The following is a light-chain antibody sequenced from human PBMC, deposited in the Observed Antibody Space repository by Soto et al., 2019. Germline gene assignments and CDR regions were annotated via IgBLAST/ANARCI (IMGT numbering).Light chain of an antibody. CDR3: QQQGT. J-gene: IGKJ2*01. CDR2: AAS. V-gene: IGKV3-20*01. Sequence: EIVLTQFPGTLSLSPGERATLSCRPSQSLSSSYLVWYQQKPGQAPRLLIYAASRRATGIPDRFSGSGYATEYTLTSSKVVPEDSAGYYCQQQGTFGQGTKLEIK. CDR1: QSLSSSY.